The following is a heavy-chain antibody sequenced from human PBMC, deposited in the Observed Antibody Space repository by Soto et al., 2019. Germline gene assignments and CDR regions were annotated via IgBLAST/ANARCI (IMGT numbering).Heavy chain of an antibody. CDR2: IWYDGSNK. V-gene: IGHV3-33*01. J-gene: IGHJ3*02. Sequence: QVQLVESGGGVVQPGRSLRLSCAASGFTFSSYGMHWVRQAPGKGLEWVAVIWYDGSNKYYADSVKGRFTISRDNSKNTPYVLTNSLSSEDTAVYFCAGGDTSGTLGASDSGGQGTMVTAS. CDR1: GFTFSSYG. D-gene: IGHD1-1*01. CDR3: AGGDTSGTLGASDS.